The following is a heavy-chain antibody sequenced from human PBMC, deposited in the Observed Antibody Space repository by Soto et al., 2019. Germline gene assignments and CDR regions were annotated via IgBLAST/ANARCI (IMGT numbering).Heavy chain of an antibody. CDR1: GFPFSSYV. D-gene: IGHD4-4*01. V-gene: IGHV3-23*01. CDR3: AKDSNKYSSSLRGRYFDY. J-gene: IGHJ4*02. CDR2: ISGGGSNT. Sequence: EVQLLESGGGLVQRGGSLRLPCAASGFPFSSYVMAWVRQAPGKGLEWVSGISGGGSNTFYADSVKGRFTISRDNSKNTLLLQMNSLGDEDTAVYYCAKDSNKYSSSLRGRYFDYWGQGIGVTVSS.